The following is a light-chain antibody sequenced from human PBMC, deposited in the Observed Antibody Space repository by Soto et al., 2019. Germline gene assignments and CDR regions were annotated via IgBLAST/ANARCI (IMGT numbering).Light chain of an antibody. V-gene: IGKV3-20*01. CDR3: QQYENSVMYT. CDR2: DVS. Sequence: EIVLTQSPGTLSLSPEERATLSCRASQSVHSSCFAWYQQKPGQAPRLLIYDVSIRATGIPDRFSGSGSGTDFTLTINRLEPEHFAVYYCQQYENSVMYTFGQGTKLEIK. J-gene: IGKJ2*01. CDR1: QSVHSSC.